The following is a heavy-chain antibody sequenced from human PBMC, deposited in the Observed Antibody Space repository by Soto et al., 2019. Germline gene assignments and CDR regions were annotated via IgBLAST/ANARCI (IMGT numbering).Heavy chain of an antibody. J-gene: IGHJ5*02. CDR2: IIPLFGTT. CDR1: GGTFSSYA. V-gene: IGHV1-69*01. CDR3: ARGVWDCSGGSCAVWYDP. Sequence: QVQLVQSGAEVKKAGSSVKVSCQVSGGTFSSYAISWVRQAPGQGLEWMGGIIPLFGTTNYAEKFQGRVTITADESTSTADTQLSGLRSEVTAVYYCARGVWDCSGGSCAVWYDPWGQGTRDIVSS. D-gene: IGHD2-15*01.